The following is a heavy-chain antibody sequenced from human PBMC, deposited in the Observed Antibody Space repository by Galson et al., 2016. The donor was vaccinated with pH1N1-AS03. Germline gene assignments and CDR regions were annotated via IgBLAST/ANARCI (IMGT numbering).Heavy chain of an antibody. D-gene: IGHD2-2*01. J-gene: IGHJ6*02. V-gene: IGHV1-2*04. CDR2: INTDSGVT. CDR1: GYIFTGFY. Sequence: SVKVSCKASGYIFTGFYVHWVRQAPGQGLEWMGWINTDSGVTNYAQKFEAWVTKTRDTSVSTAYIELYGLKSDDTAVYYCARDPRGPCTSATCPTTYYFGMDVWGQGTTVIVSS. CDR3: ARDPRGPCTSATCPTTYYFGMDV.